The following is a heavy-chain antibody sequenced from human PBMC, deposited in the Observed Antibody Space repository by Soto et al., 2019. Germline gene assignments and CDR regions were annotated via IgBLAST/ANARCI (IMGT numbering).Heavy chain of an antibody. V-gene: IGHV3-33*01. CDR3: ARATFGWLQCLGY. J-gene: IGHJ4*02. Sequence: QVQLVESGGGVVQPGRSLRLSCAASGFTFSSYGMHWVRQAPGKGLEWVAVIWYDGSNKYYADSVKGRFTISRDNSKNTLYLQMNSLRAEDTAVYYCARATFGWLQCLGYWGQGTLVTVAS. D-gene: IGHD5-12*01. CDR1: GFTFSSYG. CDR2: IWYDGSNK.